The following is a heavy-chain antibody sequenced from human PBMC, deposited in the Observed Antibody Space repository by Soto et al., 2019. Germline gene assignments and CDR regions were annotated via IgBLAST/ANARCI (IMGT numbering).Heavy chain of an antibody. CDR1: GYTFTNYG. J-gene: IGHJ5*02. Sequence: QVPLVQSGAEVKKPGASVKVSCKTSGYTFTNYGIRCVRQAPGQGLEWMGWFTTYNDDTNYAQKVRGRVTLTTDTSTSTAYMEVRSLRSDDPAVYYCASASRSANTWFDPWGQGTRVTVSS. V-gene: IGHV1-18*01. D-gene: IGHD1-26*01. CDR2: FTTYNDDT. CDR3: ASASRSANTWFDP.